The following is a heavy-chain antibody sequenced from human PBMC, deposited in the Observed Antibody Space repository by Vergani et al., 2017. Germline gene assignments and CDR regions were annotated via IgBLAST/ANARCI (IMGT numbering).Heavy chain of an antibody. Sequence: EVQLVESGGGLVQPGGSLRLSCAASGFTFSSYAMSWVRQAPGKGLEWVSAISGSGGSTYYADSVKGRFTISRDKSKNTLYLQMNSLRAEDTAVYYCAKESLWGGYGDPSSGYWGQGTLVTVSS. CDR2: ISGSGGST. D-gene: IGHD4-17*01. CDR1: GFTFSSYA. CDR3: AKESLWGGYGDPSSGY. J-gene: IGHJ4*02. V-gene: IGHV3-23*04.